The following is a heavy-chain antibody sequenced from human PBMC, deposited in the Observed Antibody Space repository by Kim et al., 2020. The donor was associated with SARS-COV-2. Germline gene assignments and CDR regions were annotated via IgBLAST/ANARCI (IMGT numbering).Heavy chain of an antibody. CDR3: ASEVCDYGSGYFDY. J-gene: IGHJ4*03. V-gene: IGHV3-74*01. CDR2: INSDGSST. Sequence: GGSLRLSCAASGFTFSSYWMHWVRQAPGKGLEWVSRINSDGSSTSYADSVKGRFTISRDNAKNTLYLQMNSLRAEDTAVYYCASEVCDYGSGYFDYWGQGTLVTVSS. D-gene: IGHD3-10*01. CDR1: GFTFSSYW.